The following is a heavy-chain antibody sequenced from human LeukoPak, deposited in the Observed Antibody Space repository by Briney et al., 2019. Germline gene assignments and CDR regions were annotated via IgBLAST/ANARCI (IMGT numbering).Heavy chain of an antibody. V-gene: IGHV4-61*02. CDR1: GGSISSGSYY. Sequence: PSETLSLTCTVSGGSISSGSYYWSWIRQPAGKGLEWIGRIYTSGSTNYNPSLKSRVTISVDTSKNQFSLKLSSVTAADTAVYYCARVTTSSAMEDYFDYWGQGTLVTVSS. CDR3: ARVTTSSAMEDYFDY. D-gene: IGHD2-2*01. CDR2: IYTSGST. J-gene: IGHJ4*02.